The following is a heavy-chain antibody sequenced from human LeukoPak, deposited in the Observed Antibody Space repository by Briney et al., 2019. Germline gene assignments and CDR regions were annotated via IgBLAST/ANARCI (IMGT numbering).Heavy chain of an antibody. J-gene: IGHJ4*02. V-gene: IGHV3-23*01. CDR3: ARDLAWGAFDY. Sequence: GGSLRLSCTASGLSFNNYAMSWGRQVPGKGLQGGSASSSSDDGKWYAESVRGRFTISRDTSKNTLSLQMNSLRVEDTAVYYCARDLAWGAFDYWGQGTLVTVSS. CDR1: GLSFNNYA. D-gene: IGHD7-27*01. CDR2: SSSSDDGK.